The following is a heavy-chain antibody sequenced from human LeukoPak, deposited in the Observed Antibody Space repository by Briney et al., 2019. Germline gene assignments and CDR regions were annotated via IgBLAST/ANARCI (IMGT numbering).Heavy chain of an antibody. V-gene: IGHV4-39*01. J-gene: IGHJ4*02. CDR1: GATLSNTGFY. CDR3: ARLTKGRYFDYIFDY. Sequence: SGTLSLTCTVSGATLSNTGFYWGWIRQPPGKGLQWIGNIYYSGSTYNNPSLSSRVSMSVDTSKNQFSLKMTSVTAADTAVYYCARLTKGRYFDYIFDYWGQGTLFTVST. CDR2: IYYSGST. D-gene: IGHD3-9*01.